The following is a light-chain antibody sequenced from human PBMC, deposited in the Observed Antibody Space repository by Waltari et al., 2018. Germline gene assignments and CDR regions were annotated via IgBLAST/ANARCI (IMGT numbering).Light chain of an antibody. V-gene: IGLV2-23*01. Sequence: QSALTQPASVSGSPGQSITISCTGSSTDLGSSTLVSWYQPHPDKAPKLLIYEGTARPSGISHRFSGSKSGNTASLTISTLQAEDEADYYCFSYADGRSLVFGGGTKLTVL. CDR2: EGT. J-gene: IGLJ2*01. CDR3: FSYADGRSLV. CDR1: STDLGSSTL.